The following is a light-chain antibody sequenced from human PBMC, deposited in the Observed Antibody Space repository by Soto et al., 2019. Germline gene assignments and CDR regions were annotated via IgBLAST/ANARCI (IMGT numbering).Light chain of an antibody. V-gene: IGKV1-27*01. CDR1: QGSNNY. CDR3: QKYNSAPRT. J-gene: IGKJ1*01. Sequence: DIQMTQSPSSLSVSVGDRVTITCRASQGSNNYLAWYQQKPGKVPKLLIYAASTLQTEVSSRFSGSGSGTDFTLTISSLQPEDVATYYCQKYNSAPRTFGQGTKVEIK. CDR2: AAS.